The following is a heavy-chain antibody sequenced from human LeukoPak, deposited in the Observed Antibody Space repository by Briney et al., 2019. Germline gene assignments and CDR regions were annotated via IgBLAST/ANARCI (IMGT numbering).Heavy chain of an antibody. V-gene: IGHV3-48*01. D-gene: IGHD3-16*01. CDR1: GFTFSSYS. Sequence: RSGGSLRLSCAASGFTFSSYSMNWVRQAPGKGLEWVSYISSSSRTISDADSVKGRFTISRDNAKNSLYLQMNSQRVEDTAVYYCARDRAWGYFDYWGQGTLVTVSS. J-gene: IGHJ4*02. CDR3: ARDRAWGYFDY. CDR2: ISSSSRTI.